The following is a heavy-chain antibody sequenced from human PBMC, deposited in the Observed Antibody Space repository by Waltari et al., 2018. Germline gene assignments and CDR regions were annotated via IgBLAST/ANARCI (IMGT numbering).Heavy chain of an antibody. Sequence: QVQLQQWGAGLLRPSETLSPSCGVQGGTFGGYYSSWIRQAPGKGLQWIGQLHHSGTTNYNPSLKNRLNISGDRSKNQIYLRLTSVTAADTGVYYCARGGGFSGHDSHYFDFWGQGDLVTVSS. V-gene: IGHV4-34*01. CDR1: GGTFGGYY. D-gene: IGHD5-12*01. J-gene: IGHJ4*02. CDR2: LHHSGTT. CDR3: ARGGGFSGHDSHYFDF.